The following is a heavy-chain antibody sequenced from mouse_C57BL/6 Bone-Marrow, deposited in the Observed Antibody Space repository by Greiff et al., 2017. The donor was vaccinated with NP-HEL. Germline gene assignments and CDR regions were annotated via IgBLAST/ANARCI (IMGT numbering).Heavy chain of an antibody. Sequence: EVKVVESGGGLVQPGGSLKLSCAASGFTFSDYYMYWVRQTPEKRLEWVAYISNGGGSTYYPDTVKGRFTISRDNAKNTLYPQMSRLKSEDTAMYYCARGVWFAYWGQGTLVTVSA. CDR2: ISNGGGST. J-gene: IGHJ3*01. CDR1: GFTFSDYY. V-gene: IGHV5-12*01. CDR3: ARGVWFAY.